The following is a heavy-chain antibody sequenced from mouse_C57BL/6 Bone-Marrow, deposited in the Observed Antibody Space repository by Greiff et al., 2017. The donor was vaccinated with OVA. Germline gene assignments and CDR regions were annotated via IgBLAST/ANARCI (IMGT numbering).Heavy chain of an antibody. J-gene: IGHJ4*01. V-gene: IGHV1-18*01. CDR3: ARDYYGSSYAMDY. D-gene: IGHD1-1*01. Sequence: VHVKQSGPELVKPGASVKIPCKASGYTFTDYNMDWVKQSHGKSLEWIGDINPNNGGTIYNQKFKGKATLTVDKSSSTAYMELRSLTSEDTAVYYCARDYYGSSYAMDYWGQGTSVTVSS. CDR2: INPNNGGT. CDR1: GYTFTDYN.